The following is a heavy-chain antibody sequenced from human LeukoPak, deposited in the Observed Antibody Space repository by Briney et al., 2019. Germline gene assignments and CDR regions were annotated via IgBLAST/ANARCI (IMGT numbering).Heavy chain of an antibody. J-gene: IGHJ4*02. D-gene: IGHD2-21*01. V-gene: IGHV3-30*04. CDR2: ISYDGSNK. CDR3: ARDLQPYSYAPFPLDY. CDR1: GFTFSSYA. Sequence: GRSLRLSCAASGFTFSSYAMHWVRQAPGKGLEWVAVISYDGSNKYYADSVKGRFTISRDNSKNTLYLQMNSLRAEDTAVYYCARDLQPYSYAPFPLDYWGQGTLVTVSS.